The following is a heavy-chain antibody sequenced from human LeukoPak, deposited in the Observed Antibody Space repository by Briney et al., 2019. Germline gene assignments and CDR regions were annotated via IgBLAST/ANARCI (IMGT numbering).Heavy chain of an antibody. CDR2: INPSGGST. Sequence: GASVKVSCKASGYTFTSYYMHWVRQAPGQGLEWMGIINPSGGSTSYAQKFQGRVTMTRDTSTSTVYMELSSLRSEDTAVYYCARADCSSTSYFLFDYWGQGTLVTVSS. D-gene: IGHD2-2*01. CDR1: GYTFTSYY. V-gene: IGHV1-46*01. CDR3: ARADCSSTSYFLFDY. J-gene: IGHJ4*02.